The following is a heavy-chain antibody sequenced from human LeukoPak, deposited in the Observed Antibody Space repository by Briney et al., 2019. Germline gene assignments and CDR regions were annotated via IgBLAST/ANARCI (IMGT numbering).Heavy chain of an antibody. CDR2: FAPGDGET. J-gene: IGHJ4*02. CDR3: ATLIYPGIAAAGSGYFDY. Sequence: ASVKVSCKVSGYTLTELSMQWVRQAPGNGLEWMGGFAPGDGETIYAQKFQGRVTMTEDTSTDTAYMELSSLRSEDTAVYYCATLIYPGIAAAGSGYFDYWGQGTLVTVSS. CDR1: GYTLTELS. D-gene: IGHD6-13*01. V-gene: IGHV1-24*01.